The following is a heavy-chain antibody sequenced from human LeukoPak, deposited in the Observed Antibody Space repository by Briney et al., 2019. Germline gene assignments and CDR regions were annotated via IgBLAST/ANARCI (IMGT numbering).Heavy chain of an antibody. V-gene: IGHV3-7*01. CDR3: ARDLTYDYVWGSYRAPGCYFDY. J-gene: IGHJ4*02. CDR2: IKQDGSEK. D-gene: IGHD3-16*02. Sequence: GGSLRLSCAASGFTFSSYWMGWVRQAPGKGLEWVANIKQDGSEKYYVDSVKGRFTISRDNAKNSLYLQMNSLRAEDTAVYYCARDLTYDYVWGSYRAPGCYFDYWGQGTLVTVSS. CDR1: GFTFSSYW.